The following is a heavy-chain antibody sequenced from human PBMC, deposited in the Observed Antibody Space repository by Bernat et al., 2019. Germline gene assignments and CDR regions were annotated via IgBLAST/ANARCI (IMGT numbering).Heavy chain of an antibody. CDR3: ATQYGDYAEYFRH. J-gene: IGHJ1*01. CDR1: GASITTFY. D-gene: IGHD4-17*01. CDR2: AWHTGST. V-gene: IGHV4-59*12. Sequence: QVQLQESGPGLVKPSETLSLTCTVSGASITTFYCSWVRQPPGKGPEWLGYAWHTGSTRYNPSLRSRLSISVDASKNQVSLELTSVTAADTAVYFCATQYGDYAEYFRHWGQGTLVSVSS.